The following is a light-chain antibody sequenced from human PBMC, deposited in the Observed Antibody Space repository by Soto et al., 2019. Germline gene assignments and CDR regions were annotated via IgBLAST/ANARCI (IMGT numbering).Light chain of an antibody. CDR2: DVS. V-gene: IGLV2-14*01. CDR1: SSDVGGYNY. Sequence: QSVLTQPASVSGSPGQSITISCTGTSSDVGGYNYVSWYQQHPGKAPKLMIYDVSNRPSGASNRFSGSKSGNTASLTISGLQAEDEAHYYCSSYTSSRTLNVFGTGTKLTVL. J-gene: IGLJ1*01. CDR3: SSYTSSRTLNV.